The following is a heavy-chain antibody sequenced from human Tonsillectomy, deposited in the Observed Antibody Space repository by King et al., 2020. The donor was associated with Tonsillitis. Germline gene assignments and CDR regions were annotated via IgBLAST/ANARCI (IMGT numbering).Heavy chain of an antibody. D-gene: IGHD3-22*01. CDR2: ISAYNGNT. J-gene: IGHJ6*02. CDR3: ARCQQNYYDSSGYYLGYYGMDV. Sequence: VQSGAEVKKPGASVKVSCKASGYTFTSYGISWVRQAPGQGLEWMGWISAYNGNTNYAQKLQGRVTMTTDTPTSTAYMELRSLRSDDTAVYYCARCQQNYYDSSGYYLGYYGMDVWGQGTTVTVSS. V-gene: IGHV1-18*04. CDR1: GYTFTSYG.